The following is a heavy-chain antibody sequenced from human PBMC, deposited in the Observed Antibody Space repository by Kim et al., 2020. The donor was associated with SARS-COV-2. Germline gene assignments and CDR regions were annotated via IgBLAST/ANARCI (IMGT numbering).Heavy chain of an antibody. V-gene: IGHV4-59*13. CDR3: ARDRVVGGMDV. J-gene: IGHJ6*02. D-gene: IGHD1-26*01. CDR2: IYYSGST. Sequence: SETLSLTCTVSGDSISSYYWSWIRQPPGKGLEWIGYIYYSGSTNYNPSLKSRVTISVDTSKNQFSLKLSSVTAADTAGYYCARDRVVGGMDVWGQGTTVT. CDR1: GDSISSYY.